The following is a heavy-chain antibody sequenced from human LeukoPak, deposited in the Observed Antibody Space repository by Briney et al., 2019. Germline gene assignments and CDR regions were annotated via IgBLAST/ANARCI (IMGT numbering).Heavy chain of an antibody. CDR1: GGSISSGGYS. Sequence: PSQTLSLTCAVSGGSISSGGYSWSWIRQPPGKGLEWIGYFYHSGSTYYNPSLKSRVTISVDRSKNQFSLKLSSVTAADTAVYYCARGKTPPLMVRGVPGWFDPWGQGTLVTVSS. CDR2: FYHSGST. D-gene: IGHD3-10*01. CDR3: ARGKTPPLMVRGVPGWFDP. J-gene: IGHJ5*02. V-gene: IGHV4-30-2*01.